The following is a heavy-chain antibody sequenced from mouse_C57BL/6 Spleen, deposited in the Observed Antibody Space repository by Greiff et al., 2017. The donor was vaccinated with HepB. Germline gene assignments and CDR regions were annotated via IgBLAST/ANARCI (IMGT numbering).Heavy chain of an antibody. V-gene: IGHV1-85*01. J-gene: IGHJ4*01. D-gene: IGHD2-4*01. CDR3: ARGDYDYDGGYAMDY. CDR2: IYPRDGST. Sequence: QVQLQQPGAELVKPGASVKMSCKASGYTFTSYWITWVKQRPGQGLEWIGWIYPRDGSTKYNEKFKGKATLTVDTSSSTAYMELHSLTSEDSAVYFCARGDYDYDGGYAMDYWGQGTSVTVSS. CDR1: GYTFTSYW.